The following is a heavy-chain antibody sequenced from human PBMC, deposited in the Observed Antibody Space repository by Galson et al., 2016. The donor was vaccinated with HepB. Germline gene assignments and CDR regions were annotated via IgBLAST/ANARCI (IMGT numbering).Heavy chain of an antibody. J-gene: IGHJ4*02. V-gene: IGHV6-1*01. CDR3: ARDRSSGWYGALFFDY. Sequence: CAISGDSVSSKSAAWNWIRQSPSRGLEWLGRTYYRSRWYSDYAESMKSRLTINADTSKNQVSLQLNSVTPEDTAVYYCARDRSSGWYGALFFDYWGQGTLVTASS. CDR1: GDSVSSKSAA. D-gene: IGHD6-19*01. CDR2: TYYRSRWYS.